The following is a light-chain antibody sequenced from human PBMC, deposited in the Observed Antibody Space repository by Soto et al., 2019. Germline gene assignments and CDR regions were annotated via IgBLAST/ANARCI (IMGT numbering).Light chain of an antibody. CDR2: DTS. CDR1: TGGVTSGHY. Sequence: QAVVTQESSLTVSPGGTVTLTCGSSTGGVTSGHYPYWFQQRPGQAPRTLIYDTSNKHSWTPARFSGSLLGGKAALTLSGAQPEDEAEYYCLLSYSDAVIFGGGTQLTVL. J-gene: IGLJ2*01. CDR3: LLSYSDAVI. V-gene: IGLV7-46*01.